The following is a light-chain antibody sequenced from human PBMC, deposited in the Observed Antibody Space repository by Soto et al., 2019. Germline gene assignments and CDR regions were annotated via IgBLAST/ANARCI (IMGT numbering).Light chain of an antibody. Sequence: QSALTQPPSASGSPGQSVTISCTGTKSDIGVYDFVSWYQQHPGKAPRLIIYEVNNRPSGVSNRFSGSKSGNTASLTISVLQADDEADYYCSSFTRSSTYVFGSGTKLTVL. CDR3: SSFTRSSTYV. J-gene: IGLJ1*01. CDR2: EVN. CDR1: KSDIGVYDF. V-gene: IGLV2-14*01.